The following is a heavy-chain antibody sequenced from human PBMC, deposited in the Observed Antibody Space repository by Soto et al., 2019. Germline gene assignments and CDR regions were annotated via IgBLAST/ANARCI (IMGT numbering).Heavy chain of an antibody. CDR1: GYTFTSYG. CDR3: ARDATPHIGSYDYVTNWFDP. D-gene: IGHD3-16*01. CDR2: ISAYNGNT. V-gene: IGHV1-18*01. Sequence: ASVKVSCKASGYTFTSYGISWVRPAPGQGIEWMGWISAYNGNTNYAQKLQGRVTMTTDTSTSTAYMELRSLRSDDTAVYYCARDATPHIGSYDYVTNWFDPWGQGTLVTLSS. J-gene: IGHJ5*02.